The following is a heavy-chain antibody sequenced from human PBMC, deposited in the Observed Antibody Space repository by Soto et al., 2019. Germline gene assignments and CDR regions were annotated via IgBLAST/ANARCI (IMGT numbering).Heavy chain of an antibody. CDR2: ISSGGGTT. CDR1: GLTFSSYE. Sequence: GGSLRLSCAASGLTFSSYEMNWVRQAPGKGLEWVSYISSGGGTTYYADSVKGRFTISRGNAKNSLYLQMNSLRAEDTALYYCAREYGSGCPVYGGQGTRVTVS. D-gene: IGHD3-10*01. CDR3: AREYGSGCPVY. J-gene: IGHJ4*02. V-gene: IGHV3-48*03.